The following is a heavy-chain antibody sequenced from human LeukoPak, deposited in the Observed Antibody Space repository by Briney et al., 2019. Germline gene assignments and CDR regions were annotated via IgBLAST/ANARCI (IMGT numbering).Heavy chain of an antibody. Sequence: GGSLRLCCASSGFNFSHYYMPWIRKAPARGLEGISYISSSSSYANYADSVKGRLAISRDNDKNTVYLQMNSLRVDDTAVYYCARDLSRLSVWGQGTLVTVSS. CDR3: ARDLSRLSV. V-gene: IGHV3-11*05. CDR1: GFNFSHYY. D-gene: IGHD5/OR15-5a*01. J-gene: IGHJ4*02. CDR2: ISSSSSYA.